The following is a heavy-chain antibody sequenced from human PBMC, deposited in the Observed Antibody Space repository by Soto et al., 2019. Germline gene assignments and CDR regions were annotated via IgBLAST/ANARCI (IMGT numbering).Heavy chain of an antibody. V-gene: IGHV4-59*12. J-gene: IGHJ6*02. CDR1: GGSISSYY. D-gene: IGHD2-21*02. CDR2: IYYSGST. CDR3: ARGPGCGGDCPPYYYYGMDV. Sequence: SETLSLTCTVSGGSISSYYWSWIRQPPGKGLEWIGYIYYSGSTNHNPSLKSRVTISVDTSKNQFSLKVSSVTAADTAVYYCARGPGCGGDCPPYYYYGMDVWGQGTMVTVSS.